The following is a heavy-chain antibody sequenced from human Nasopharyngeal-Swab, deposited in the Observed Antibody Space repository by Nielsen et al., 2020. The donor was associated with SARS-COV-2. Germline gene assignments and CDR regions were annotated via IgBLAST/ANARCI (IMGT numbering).Heavy chain of an antibody. J-gene: IGHJ4*02. Sequence: GESLKISCAASGFTFSNAWMSWVRQAPGKGLEWVGRIKSKTDGGTTDYAAPVKGRFTISRDDSKNTLYLQMNSLKTEDTAVYYCTTDPGYSNLLDYWGQGTLVTVSS. D-gene: IGHD4-11*01. CDR1: GFTFSNAW. CDR3: TTDPGYSNLLDY. CDR2: IKSKTDGGTT. V-gene: IGHV3-15*01.